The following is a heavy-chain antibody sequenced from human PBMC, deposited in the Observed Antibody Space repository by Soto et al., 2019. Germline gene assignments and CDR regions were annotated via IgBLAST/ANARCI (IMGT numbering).Heavy chain of an antibody. CDR3: ARDRASQSSTSCYDY. CDR1: GYTFTSYA. CDR2: INAGNSNT. D-gene: IGHD2-2*01. J-gene: IGHJ4*02. Sequence: ASVKVSCKASGYTFTSYAMHWVRQAPGQRLEWMGWINAGNSNTKYSQKFQGRVTITRDTSASTAYMELSSLRSEDTAVYYCARDRASQSSTSCYDYWGQGTLVTVSS. V-gene: IGHV1-3*01.